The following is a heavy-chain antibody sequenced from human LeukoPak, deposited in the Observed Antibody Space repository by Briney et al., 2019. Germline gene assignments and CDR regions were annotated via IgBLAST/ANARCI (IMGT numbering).Heavy chain of an antibody. CDR2: ISGGGERT. CDR1: GIVFSNTA. CDR3: GKDGGQYSSGPEFDP. J-gene: IGHJ5*02. V-gene: IGHV3-23*01. D-gene: IGHD6-19*01. Sequence: GGSLRLSCAASGIVFSNTAMNWARQSPGRGLEWVSAISGGGERTFYADSVKGRFTISRDNSKNMVYLQMNSLRADDTAIYYCGKDGGQYSSGPEFDPRRQGALVTVSS.